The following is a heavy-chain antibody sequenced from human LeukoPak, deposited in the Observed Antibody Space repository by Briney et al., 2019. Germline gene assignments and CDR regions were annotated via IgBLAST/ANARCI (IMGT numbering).Heavy chain of an antibody. D-gene: IGHD4-11*01. V-gene: IGHV1-69*04. CDR2: IIPILGIA. J-gene: IGHJ3*02. Sequence: GASVKVSCKASGGTFSSYAISWVRQAPGQGLEWMGRIIPILGIANYAQKFQGRVTITADKSTSTAYMELSSLRSEDTAVYYCARDTTVLDAFDIWGQGTMVTVSS. CDR1: GGTFSSYA. CDR3: ARDTTVLDAFDI.